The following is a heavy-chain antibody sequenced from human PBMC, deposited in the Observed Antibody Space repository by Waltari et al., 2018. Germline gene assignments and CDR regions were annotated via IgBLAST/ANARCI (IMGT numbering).Heavy chain of an antibody. Sequence: EVQLVESGGGLVKPGGSLRLSCAASGFTFSSCGMNWVRQAQGKGLEGVSSISSSSSYIYYADSVKGRFTISRDNAKNSLYLQMNSLRAEDTAVYYCAREEAAPTYYFDYWGQGTLVTVSS. J-gene: IGHJ4*02. D-gene: IGHD6-6*01. CDR3: AREEAAPTYYFDY. V-gene: IGHV3-21*01. CDR2: ISSSSSYI. CDR1: GFTFSSCG.